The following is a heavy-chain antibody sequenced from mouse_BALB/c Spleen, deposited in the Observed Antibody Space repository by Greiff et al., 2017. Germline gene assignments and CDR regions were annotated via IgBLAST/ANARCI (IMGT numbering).Heavy chain of an antibody. J-gene: IGHJ3*01. V-gene: IGHV5-4*02. D-gene: IGHD2-4*01. CDR2: ISDGGSYT. CDR3: ARGGYYDYDPFAY. Sequence: DVKLVESGGGLVKPGGSLKLSCAASGFTFSDYYMYWVRQTPEKRLEWVATISDGGSYTYYPDSVKGRFTISRDNAKNNLYLQMSSLKSEDTAMYYCARGGYYDYDPFAYWGQGTLVTVSA. CDR1: GFTFSDYY.